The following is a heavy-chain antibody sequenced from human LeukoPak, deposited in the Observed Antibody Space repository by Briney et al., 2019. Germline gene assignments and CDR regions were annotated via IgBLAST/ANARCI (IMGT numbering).Heavy chain of an antibody. V-gene: IGHV1-2*02. Sequence: ASVKVSCKASGYTFTDYYLHWVRQAPRQGPEWVGWINPNPNSGGTSYAQKFQGRVTMTRDTSINTAYMELSGLRSDDTAVYFCARGSYGYDWGQGTLVTVSS. J-gene: IGHJ4*02. D-gene: IGHD1-26*01. CDR2: INPNPNSGGT. CDR1: GYTFTDYY. CDR3: ARGSYGYD.